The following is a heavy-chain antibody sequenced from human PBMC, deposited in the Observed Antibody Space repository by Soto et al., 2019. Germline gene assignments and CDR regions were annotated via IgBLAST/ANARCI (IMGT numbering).Heavy chain of an antibody. CDR3: ARDTAYYDSSGYKYGLDT. J-gene: IGHJ5*02. Sequence: SETLSLTCTVSGDSVRRGSYYWSWIRQPPGKGLEWIGHIYYSGSTEYNPSLKSRVTISLNTSKNQFSLTLSSVTATDTAVYFCARDTAYYDSSGYKYGLDTWGQGTLVTVPS. CDR1: GDSVRRGSYY. CDR2: IYYSGST. D-gene: IGHD3-22*01. V-gene: IGHV4-61*01.